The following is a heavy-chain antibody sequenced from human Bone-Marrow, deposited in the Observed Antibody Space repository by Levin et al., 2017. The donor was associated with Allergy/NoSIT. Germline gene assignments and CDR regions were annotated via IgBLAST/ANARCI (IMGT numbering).Heavy chain of an antibody. J-gene: IGHJ6*03. CDR1: RFPFSSSE. Sequence: LSLTCAASRFPFSSSEMNWVRQAPGKGLEWVSYISSSGSTIYYADSVKGRFTISRDNAKNSLYLQMNSLRAEDTAVYYCARDPCGSCDYMDVWGKGTTVTVSS. CDR3: ARDPCGSCDYMDV. CDR2: ISSSGSTI. D-gene: IGHD2-15*01. V-gene: IGHV3-48*03.